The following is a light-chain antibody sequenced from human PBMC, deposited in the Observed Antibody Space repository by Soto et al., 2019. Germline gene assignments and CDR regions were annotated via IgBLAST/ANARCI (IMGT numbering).Light chain of an antibody. CDR2: AAS. V-gene: IGKV1-27*01. CDR3: QKYNSAPLT. J-gene: IGKJ4*01. CDR1: QGIGGY. Sequence: DIQMTQSPSSLSASLGDRVTITCRANQGIGGYLAWFQQKPGNAPKLLLYAASTLQSGVPSRFSGSGSGTDFTLTVSSLQPEDVATYYCQKYNSAPLTFGGGTRVEIK.